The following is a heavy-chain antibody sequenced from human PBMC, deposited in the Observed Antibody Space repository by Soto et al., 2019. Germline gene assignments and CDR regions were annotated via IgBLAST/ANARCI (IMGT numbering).Heavy chain of an antibody. CDR2: IYYSGST. D-gene: IGHD3-22*01. Sequence: SETLSLTCTVSGGSISSGGYYWSWIRQHPGKGLEWIGYIYYSGSTYYNPSLKSRVTISVDTSKNQFSLKLSSVTAADTAVYYCASTYDSSGYYIVYYFDYWGQGTLVTVSS. CDR3: ASTYDSSGYYIVYYFDY. J-gene: IGHJ4*02. V-gene: IGHV4-31*03. CDR1: GGSISSGGYY.